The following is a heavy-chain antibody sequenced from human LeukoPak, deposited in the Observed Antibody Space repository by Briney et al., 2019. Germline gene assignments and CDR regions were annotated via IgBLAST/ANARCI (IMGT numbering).Heavy chain of an antibody. D-gene: IGHD5-24*01. J-gene: IGHJ4*02. Sequence: GGSLRLSCAASGFTFSSYAMHWVRQSPGKGLEWVALISYDEINKYYADSVKGRFTISRDNSKNTLYLQINSLRTEDTAVYYCARARRWLQLDFDCWGQGTLVTVSS. CDR1: GFTFSSYA. V-gene: IGHV3-30-3*01. CDR2: ISYDEINK. CDR3: ARARRWLQLDFDC.